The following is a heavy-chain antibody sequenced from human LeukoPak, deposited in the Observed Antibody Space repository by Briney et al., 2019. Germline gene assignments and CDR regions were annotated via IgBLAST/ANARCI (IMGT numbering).Heavy chain of an antibody. J-gene: IGHJ4*02. V-gene: IGHV3-15*01. CDR1: GFTFSNAW. CDR3: SRHYYDSSGYYDY. CDR2: IKSKTDGGTT. D-gene: IGHD3-22*01. Sequence: GGSLRLSCAASGFTFSNAWMSWVRQAPGKGLEWVGRIKSKTDGGTTDYAATVKGRFTISRDDSKNTLYLQMNSLKTEDTAVYYCSRHYYDSSGYYDYWGQGTLVTVSS.